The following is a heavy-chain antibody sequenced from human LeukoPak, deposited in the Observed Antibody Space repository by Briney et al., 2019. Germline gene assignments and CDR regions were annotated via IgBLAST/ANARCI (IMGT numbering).Heavy chain of an antibody. CDR3: ATEASYFYY. CDR2: FDPEDGET. Sequence: ASVKVSCKASGFTLAELAMHWVRQAPGKGLEWMGGFDPEDGETIYAQKFQGRVTMTEDTSTDTAYMELSSLRPEDTAVYYCATEASYFYYSGQGTLVTVPS. V-gene: IGHV1-24*01. CDR1: GFTLAELA. J-gene: IGHJ4*02.